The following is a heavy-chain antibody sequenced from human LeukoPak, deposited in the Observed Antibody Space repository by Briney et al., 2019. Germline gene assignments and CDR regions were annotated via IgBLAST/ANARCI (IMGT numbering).Heavy chain of an antibody. D-gene: IGHD6-19*01. J-gene: IGHJ4*02. Sequence: GGSLRLSCVASGFSFSAYIMHWVRQAPAKGLEYVSAIRSDGSSTFYPNSVKGRFTISRDNSKSTLYLQMGSLRAEDTAVYYCTRRYGGHSGWAGYHDSWGQGTLVTVSS. CDR1: GFSFSAYI. V-gene: IGHV3-64*01. CDR3: TRRYGGHSGWAGYHDS. CDR2: IRSDGSST.